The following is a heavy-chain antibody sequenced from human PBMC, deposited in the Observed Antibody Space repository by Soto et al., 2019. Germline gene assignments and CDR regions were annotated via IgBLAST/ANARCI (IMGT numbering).Heavy chain of an antibody. V-gene: IGHV1-69*13. CDR1: GGTFSSYA. CDR3: ARETYVWGSYVQDY. Sequence: GASVKVSCKASGGTFSSYAISWVRQAPGQGLEWMGGIIPIFSTANYAQKFQGRVTITADESTSTAYMELSSLRSEDTAVYYCARETYVWGSYVQDYWGQGTLVTVSS. D-gene: IGHD3-16*01. CDR2: IIPIFSTA. J-gene: IGHJ4*02.